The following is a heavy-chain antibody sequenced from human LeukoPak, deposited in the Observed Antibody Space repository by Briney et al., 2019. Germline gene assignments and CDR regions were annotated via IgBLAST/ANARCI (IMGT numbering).Heavy chain of an antibody. D-gene: IGHD3-22*01. Sequence: ASVKVSCKASGYTFTGYYMHWVRHAPGQGLEWMGWINPNSGGTNYAQKFQGRVTMTRDTSISTAYMELSRLRSDDTAVYYCARDATLYDSSGYYYYWGQGTLVTVSS. J-gene: IGHJ4*02. CDR2: INPNSGGT. V-gene: IGHV1-2*02. CDR1: GYTFTGYY. CDR3: ARDATLYDSSGYYYY.